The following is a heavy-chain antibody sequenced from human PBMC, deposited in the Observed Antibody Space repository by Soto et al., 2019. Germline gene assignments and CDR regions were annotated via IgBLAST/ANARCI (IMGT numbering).Heavy chain of an antibody. J-gene: IGHJ5*02. CDR2: IYPRDSET. Sequence: GESLKISCKGSGYSFTNYWIAWVRQVPGKGLEWVGIIYPRDSETRVSPSMQGRVTISVDTSTSTAYLQWSSLTPSAAGILYCARPVGCDGPGASWRQG. D-gene: IGHD3-10*01. CDR3: ARPVGCDGPGAS. V-gene: IGHV5-51*01. CDR1: GYSFTNYW.